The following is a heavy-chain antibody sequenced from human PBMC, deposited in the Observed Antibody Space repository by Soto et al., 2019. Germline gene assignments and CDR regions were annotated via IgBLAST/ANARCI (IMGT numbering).Heavy chain of an antibody. Sequence: SETLSLTCTVSGGSISSGYWSWSRHPPGKGLEWMWYSFYSWRSGSTNYNPSLRSRVTTSVDTSQNQFSLTLSSVTAADTAVYYCARTALGWLDNWGQGTMVTVSS. J-gene: IGHJ5*01. CDR3: ARTALGWLDN. D-gene: IGHD2-21*02. V-gene: IGHV4-59*01. CDR1: GGSISSGY. CDR2: SFYSWRSGST.